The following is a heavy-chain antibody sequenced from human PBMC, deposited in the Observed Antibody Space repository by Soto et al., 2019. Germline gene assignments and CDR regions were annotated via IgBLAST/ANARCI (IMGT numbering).Heavy chain of an antibody. V-gene: IGHV4-61*01. CDR2: IFYNGTA. D-gene: IGHD6-19*01. CDR3: ARIGGWYDIDF. J-gene: IGHJ4*02. CDR1: GGSVSSGSFH. Sequence: LSLTCSVSGGSVSSGSFHWSWIRQPPGKGLQFIGSIFYNGTANYSPSLKNRVSISIDTSQSQFFLQLISVAAADTAVYYCARIGGWYDIDFWGQGSLVTVSS.